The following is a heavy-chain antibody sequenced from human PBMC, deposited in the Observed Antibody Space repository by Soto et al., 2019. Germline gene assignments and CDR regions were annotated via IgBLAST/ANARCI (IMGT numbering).Heavy chain of an antibody. CDR1: GFTFSGFT. CDR3: ASRNLAGCSGTDCLYYFDY. D-gene: IGHD2-2*01. J-gene: IGHJ4*02. CDR2: ISRGGETI. V-gene: IGHV3-48*02. Sequence: EAQLVESGGGLVQPGGSLRLSCAASGFTFSGFTMNWVRQTPGRGLEWISYISRGGETIYYADSVKGRFTISRDNAENSLYLQMNSLRDEDTAVYYCASRNLAGCSGTDCLYYFDYWGQGTLVTVSS.